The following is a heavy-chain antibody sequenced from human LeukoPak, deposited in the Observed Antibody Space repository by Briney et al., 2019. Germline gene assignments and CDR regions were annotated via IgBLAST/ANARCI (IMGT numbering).Heavy chain of an antibody. CDR3: AKHKENYGDSCLDDY. Sequence: PGGSLRLSCAASGFTFSSYWMSWVRQAPGKGLEWVANIKQDGSEKYYADSVKGRLTISRDNSKNTLYLQMNSLRGEDTAVYYCAKHKENYGDSCLDDYWGQGTLVTVSS. J-gene: IGHJ4*02. CDR2: IKQDGSEK. V-gene: IGHV3-7*03. CDR1: GFTFSSYW. D-gene: IGHD4-17*01.